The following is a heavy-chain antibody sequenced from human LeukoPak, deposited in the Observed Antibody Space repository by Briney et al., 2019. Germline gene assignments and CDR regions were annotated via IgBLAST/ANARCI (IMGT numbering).Heavy chain of an antibody. Sequence: ASETLSLTCAVYGGSFSGYYWSWIRQPPGKGLEWIGEINHSGSTNYNPSLKSRVTISVDTSKNQFSLKLSSVTAADTAVYYCARGDSVPNRRYYFDYWGQGTLVTVSS. CDR3: ARGDSVPNRRYYFDY. CDR2: INHSGST. V-gene: IGHV4-34*01. D-gene: IGHD2-2*01. J-gene: IGHJ4*02. CDR1: GGSFSGYY.